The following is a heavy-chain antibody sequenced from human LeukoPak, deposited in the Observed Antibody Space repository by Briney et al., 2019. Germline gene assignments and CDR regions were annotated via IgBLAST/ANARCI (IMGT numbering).Heavy chain of an antibody. D-gene: IGHD6-13*01. J-gene: IGHJ4*02. CDR1: GGSISSASYY. CDR3: AMRERLAAAFDY. Sequence: SQTLSLTCTVSGGSISSASYYWSWIRQPAGKGLEWIGRIYTSGSTNYNPSLKSRVTISVDASKNQFSLKLSSVTAADTAVYYCAMRERLAAAFDYWGQGTLVTVSS. V-gene: IGHV4-61*02. CDR2: IYTSGST.